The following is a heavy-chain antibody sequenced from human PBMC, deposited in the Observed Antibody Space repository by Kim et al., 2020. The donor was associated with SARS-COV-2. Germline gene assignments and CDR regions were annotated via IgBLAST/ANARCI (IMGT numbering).Heavy chain of an antibody. CDR3: ARLDTAGTGDFDS. J-gene: IGHJ4*02. Sequence: GESLKISCQASGYTFTRSWIGWVRQMPGKGLEMMGIVYPSDSDTRYSPSFQGQVTISTDVSTSTAYLHWSSLKASDTAMYYCARLDTAGTGDFDSWGQGTLVTVSS. CDR1: GYTFTRSW. CDR2: VYPSDSDT. D-gene: IGHD5-18*01. V-gene: IGHV5-51*01.